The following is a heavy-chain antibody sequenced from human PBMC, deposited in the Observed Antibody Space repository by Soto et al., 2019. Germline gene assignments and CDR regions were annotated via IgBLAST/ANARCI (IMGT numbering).Heavy chain of an antibody. V-gene: IGHV1-24*01. CDR2: FDPDDGET. J-gene: IGHJ5*02. CDR1: GYTLTELS. Sequence: ASVKVSCKLSGYTLTELSLHWVRQAPGKGLEWMGGFDPDDGETIYAQNFQGRVTMTEDTFIDTAYMELSSLRSEDTAVYLCATRGKLDYGDYVRSWGQGTLVTVSS. CDR3: ATRGKLDYGDYVRS. D-gene: IGHD4-17*01.